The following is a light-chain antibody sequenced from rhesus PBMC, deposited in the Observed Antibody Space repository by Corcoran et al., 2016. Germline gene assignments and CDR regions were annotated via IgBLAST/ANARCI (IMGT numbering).Light chain of an antibody. CDR1: QGITND. Sequence: DIQMTQSPSSLSASVGDRVTITCRASQGITNDLAWYQQKPGETPKLLIYEASSLQSGIPSRFSGSGSGTDFTLTISSLQPEDFATYYCQHYYSTPFTVGPGTKLDIK. J-gene: IGKJ3*01. CDR3: QHYYSTPFT. CDR2: EAS. V-gene: IGKV1-25*01.